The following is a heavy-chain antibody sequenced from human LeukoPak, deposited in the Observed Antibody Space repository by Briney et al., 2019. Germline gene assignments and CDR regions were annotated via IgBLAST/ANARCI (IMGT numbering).Heavy chain of an antibody. CDR1: GFTFSSYW. Sequence: PGGSLRLSCAASGFTFSSYWMSWVRQAPGKGLEWVANIKQDGSEKYYVDSVKGRFTISRDNAKNSLYLQMNSLRAEDTAVYYCARGHTYKKVGSLDYWGQGTLVTVSS. CDR3: ARGHTYKKVGSLDY. D-gene: IGHD1-26*01. CDR2: IKQDGSEK. J-gene: IGHJ4*02. V-gene: IGHV3-7*01.